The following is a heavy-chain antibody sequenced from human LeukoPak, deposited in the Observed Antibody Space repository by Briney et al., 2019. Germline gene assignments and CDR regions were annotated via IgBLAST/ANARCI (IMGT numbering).Heavy chain of an antibody. CDR3: ARTYLYSSPDLDP. V-gene: IGHV1-2*02. CDR2: LNPKNGGT. Sequence: ASVTVSFTSSGFSLTYYYIHWVRQAPGQGLEWMGWLNPKNGGTNYVQKFQGRVTMTSDTSISTAYMELSRLRSDDTAVYYCARTYLYSSPDLDPWGQGTAVTVS. J-gene: IGHJ5*02. CDR1: GFSLTYYY. D-gene: IGHD3-22*01.